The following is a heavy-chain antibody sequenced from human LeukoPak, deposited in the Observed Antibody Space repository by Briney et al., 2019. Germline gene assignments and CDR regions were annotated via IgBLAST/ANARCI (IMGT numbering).Heavy chain of an antibody. CDR1: GASMRSYY. J-gene: IGHJ4*02. V-gene: IGHV4-59*01. CDR3: ARGSLAGTFDY. D-gene: IGHD1-1*01. Sequence: SETLSLTCTVSGASMRSYYWNWIRQAPGKGLEWVGYIYYSGSTKYNPSLKSRVTISVDTSKNQFYLKLNSVTAADTAVYFCARGSLAGTFDYWGQGTLVTVSS. CDR2: IYYSGST.